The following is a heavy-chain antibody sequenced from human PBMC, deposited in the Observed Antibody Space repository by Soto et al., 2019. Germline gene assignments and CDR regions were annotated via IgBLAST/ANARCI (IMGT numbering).Heavy chain of an antibody. CDR2: ISYDENNR. CDR3: ARAMDTAMASKDNWFDP. D-gene: IGHD5-18*01. CDR1: GFTFRSYA. Sequence: QVRLVESGGGVVQPGRSLRLPCAASGFTFRSYAMHWVRQAPGKGLEWVAVISYDENNRYYTDSVKGRFTISRDNSKNTLYLQVNSLRAEDTAVYYCARAMDTAMASKDNWFDPWGQGTLVTVSS. J-gene: IGHJ5*02. V-gene: IGHV3-30-3*01.